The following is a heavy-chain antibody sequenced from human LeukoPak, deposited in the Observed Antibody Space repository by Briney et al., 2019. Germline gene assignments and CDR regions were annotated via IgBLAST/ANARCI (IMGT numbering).Heavy chain of an antibody. CDR1: GFTFSSDA. CDR2: MSVSGGGT. J-gene: IGHJ4*02. Sequence: GGSLRLSCAASGFTFSSDAMSWGRQAPGTGLEWVSAMSVSGGGTYYADSVKGRFTISRDNSKNTLYLQMNSLRAEDTAVYYCAKDQSGYCSSTSCYRSGYGYDYWGQGTLVTVSS. D-gene: IGHD2-2*02. V-gene: IGHV3-23*01. CDR3: AKDQSGYCSSTSCYRSGYGYDY.